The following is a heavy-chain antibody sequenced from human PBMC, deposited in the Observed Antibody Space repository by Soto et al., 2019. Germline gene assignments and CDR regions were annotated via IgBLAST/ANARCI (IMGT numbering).Heavy chain of an antibody. D-gene: IGHD3-10*01. CDR2: IIPILGIA. J-gene: IGHJ4*02. CDR1: GGTFSSYT. CDR3: ARDGSGSALDY. Sequence: QVQLVQSGAEVKKPGSSVKVSCKASGGTFSSYTISWVRQAPGQGLEWMGRIIPILGIANYAQKFQGRVTITADKSTSTAYMELSSLRSEDTAVYYGARDGSGSALDYWGQGTLVTVSS. V-gene: IGHV1-69*08.